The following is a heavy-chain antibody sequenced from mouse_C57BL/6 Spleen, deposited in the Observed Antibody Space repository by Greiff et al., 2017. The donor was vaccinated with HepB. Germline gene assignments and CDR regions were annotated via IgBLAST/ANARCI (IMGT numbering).Heavy chain of an antibody. Sequence: QVQLQQPGAELVKPGASVKMSCKASGYTFTSYWITWVKQRPGQGLEWIGDIYPGSGSTNYNEKFKSKATLTVDTSSSTAYMQLSSLTSEDSAVYYCARWGGNYVPWFAYWGQGTLVTVSA. V-gene: IGHV1-55*01. CDR1: GYTFTSYW. J-gene: IGHJ3*01. CDR3: ARWGGNYVPWFAY. CDR2: IYPGSGST. D-gene: IGHD2-1*01.